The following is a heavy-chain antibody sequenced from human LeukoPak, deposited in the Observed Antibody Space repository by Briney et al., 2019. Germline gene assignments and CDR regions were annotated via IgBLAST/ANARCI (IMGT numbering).Heavy chain of an antibody. CDR1: GFTFSDYY. J-gene: IGHJ4*02. Sequence: GGSLRLSCAASGFTFSDYYMTWIRQAPGKGLEWVSYISSGGSNIYYPDSVKGRFTISRDNAKNSLYLEMKSLRVEDTAVYYCARDSGSYLDWGQGTLVTVSS. D-gene: IGHD1-26*01. CDR3: ARDSGSYLD. CDR2: ISSGGSNI. V-gene: IGHV3-11*01.